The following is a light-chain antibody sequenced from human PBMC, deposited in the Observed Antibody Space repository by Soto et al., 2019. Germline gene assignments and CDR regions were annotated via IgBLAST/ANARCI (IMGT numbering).Light chain of an antibody. V-gene: IGLV2-11*01. Sequence: QSALTQPRSVSGSPGQSVTISCTGTSSDVGGYDFVSWHQQHPGKAPKVMIYDVSKRPSGVPDRFSGSKSGNTASLPISGLQAEDEADYSCCSCAGSYKDHYVFGTGTQLTVL. J-gene: IGLJ1*01. CDR2: DVS. CDR3: CSCAGSYKDHYV. CDR1: SSDVGGYDF.